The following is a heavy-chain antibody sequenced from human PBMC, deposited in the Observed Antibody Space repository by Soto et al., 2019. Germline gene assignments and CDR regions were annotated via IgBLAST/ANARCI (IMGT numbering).Heavy chain of an antibody. J-gene: IGHJ5*02. D-gene: IGHD5-12*01. CDR3: ARAISGYVT. Sequence: QVQLVQSGAEVKKPGASVKVSCKASGITSTTYAIHWVRQAPGHGLEWMGWINTGDGNTRYSQRFLGRVSLTTDTSTSTASMDLSILTSEDTAVYYCARAISGYVTWGQGTLITVSS. CDR1: GITSTTYA. V-gene: IGHV1-3*04. CDR2: INTGDGNT.